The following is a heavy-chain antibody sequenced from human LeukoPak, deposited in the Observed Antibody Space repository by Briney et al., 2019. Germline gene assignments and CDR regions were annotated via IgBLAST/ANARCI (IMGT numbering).Heavy chain of an antibody. J-gene: IGHJ4*02. V-gene: IGHV3-11*04. CDR3: ARDWSYGY. CDR2: ISSSGSTI. CDR1: GFTFSDYY. D-gene: IGHD5-18*01. Sequence: RGSLGLSCAASGFTFSDYYMSWIRHAPRKGLEWVSYISSSGSTIYHAESVKGRLTFSRDNAKNSLYLKMNSLSAEDTAVYYCARDWSYGYWGQGTLVTVSS.